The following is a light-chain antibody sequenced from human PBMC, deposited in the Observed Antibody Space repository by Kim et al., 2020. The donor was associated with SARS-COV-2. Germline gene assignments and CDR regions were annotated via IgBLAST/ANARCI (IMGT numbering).Light chain of an antibody. V-gene: IGLV2-11*03. CDR3: SSYAGSYTWV. CDR1: SSDVGGYKF. CDR2: DVS. Sequence: GQSVTISCTGTSSDVGGYKFVSWYQQHPGKAPKFIIYDVSKRPSGVPDRFSGSKFGNAASLTISGLQAEDEADYYCSSYAGSYTWVFGGGTHLTIL. J-gene: IGLJ3*02.